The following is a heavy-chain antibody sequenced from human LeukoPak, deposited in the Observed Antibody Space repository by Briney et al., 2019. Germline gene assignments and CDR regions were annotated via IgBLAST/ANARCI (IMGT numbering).Heavy chain of an antibody. CDR3: ARRSSGWYWYDY. J-gene: IGHJ4*02. Sequence: ASVKVSCTASGYTFTGYYMHWVRQAPGQGLEWMGWINPNSGGTNYAQKFQGRVTITRDTSISTAYMELSRLRSDDTAVYYCARRSSGWYWYDYWGQGTLVTVSS. D-gene: IGHD6-19*01. CDR1: GYTFTGYY. V-gene: IGHV1-2*02. CDR2: INPNSGGT.